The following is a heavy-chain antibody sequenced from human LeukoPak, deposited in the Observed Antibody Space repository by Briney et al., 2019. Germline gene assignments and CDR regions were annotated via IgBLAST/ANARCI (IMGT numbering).Heavy chain of an antibody. Sequence: SETLSLTCTVFGGSISNYYWSWIRQPPGKGLEWIGYIYYSGTTKYNPSLQSRVTISVDTSKNQLSLKLSSVTAADTAVYYCAYNRNRIIYTFDIWGQGTMVTVSS. V-gene: IGHV4-59*08. CDR3: AYNRNRIIYTFDI. J-gene: IGHJ3*02. CDR1: GGSISNYY. CDR2: IYYSGTT. D-gene: IGHD1-14*01.